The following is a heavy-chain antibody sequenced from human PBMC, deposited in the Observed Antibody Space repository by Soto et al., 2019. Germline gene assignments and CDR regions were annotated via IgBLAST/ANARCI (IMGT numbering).Heavy chain of an antibody. V-gene: IGHV1-69*01. D-gene: IGHD5-12*01. J-gene: IGHJ6*02. CDR3: ARALGLRDGYIDPHYYYCYGMDV. CDR2: IIPIFGTA. Sequence: QVQLVQSGAEVKKPGSSVKVSCKASGGTFSSYAISWVRQAPGQGLEWMGGIIPIFGTANYAQKFQGRVRITADESTSTAYMELSSLRSEDTAVYYCARALGLRDGYIDPHYYYCYGMDVWGQGTTVTVSS. CDR1: GGTFSSYA.